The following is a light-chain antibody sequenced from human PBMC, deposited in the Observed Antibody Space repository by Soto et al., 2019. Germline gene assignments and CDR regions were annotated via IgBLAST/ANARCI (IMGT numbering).Light chain of an antibody. J-gene: IGKJ4*01. CDR1: QSISTY. V-gene: IGKV1-39*01. CDR3: QQGYNNPLT. CDR2: AAS. Sequence: DIPMTQSPSSLSASVGDRVTITCRASQSISTYLNWYQQKPGKAPKLLNYAASSLQSGVPSRFSASGSGTAFTLNNRSLPHEDFSTYFCQQGYNNPLTFRGVTKVAIK.